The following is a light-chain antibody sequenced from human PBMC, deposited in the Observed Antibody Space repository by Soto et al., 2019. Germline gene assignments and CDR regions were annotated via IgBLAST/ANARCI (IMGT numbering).Light chain of an antibody. J-gene: IGKJ4*01. CDR2: KAS. Sequence: DIQMTQSPSTLSASVGDRVTITCRASQSVSSWLAWYQQKPGKAPKLLIYKASSLESGVPSRFSGSGSGTEFSLTFSSLQPDDFATYYCQPYNGDSTFGRGTKVEIK. V-gene: IGKV1-5*03. CDR1: QSVSSW. CDR3: QPYNGDST.